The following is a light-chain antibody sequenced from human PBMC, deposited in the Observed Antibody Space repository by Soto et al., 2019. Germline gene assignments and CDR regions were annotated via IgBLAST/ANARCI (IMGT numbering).Light chain of an antibody. V-gene: IGLV2-14*03. CDR1: SSDIGNYNY. CDR2: DVS. CDR3: SSYTSSATYV. Sequence: HSVLTQPASVSGSPGQSITISCTGTSSDIGNYNYVSWYQHHPGKAPKLIIYDVSNRPSGVSNRFSASKSGNTASLTISGLQAEDEADYYCSSYTSSATYVFGTGTKVTVL. J-gene: IGLJ1*01.